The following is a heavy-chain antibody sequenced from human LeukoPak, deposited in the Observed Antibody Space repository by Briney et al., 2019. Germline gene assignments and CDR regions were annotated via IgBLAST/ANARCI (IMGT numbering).Heavy chain of an antibody. J-gene: IGHJ6*03. Sequence: SETLSLTCTVSGGSISGSSYYWGWIRQPPGKGLEWIGSIYYSGSIYYNPSLKSRVTISVDTSKNQFSLRLSPVTAADTAVYYCARDWGVSARPGYMDVWGKGTTVTVSS. D-gene: IGHD6-6*01. CDR3: ARDWGVSARPGYMDV. V-gene: IGHV4-39*07. CDR2: IYYSGSI. CDR1: GGSISGSSYY.